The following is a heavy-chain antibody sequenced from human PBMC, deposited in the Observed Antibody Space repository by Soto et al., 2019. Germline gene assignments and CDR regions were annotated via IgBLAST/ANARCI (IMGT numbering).Heavy chain of an antibody. CDR2: INHTGST. J-gene: IGHJ6*02. V-gene: IGHV4-34*01. Sequence: SETLSLTCAVYGGSFSGYYWTWIRQPPGTGLDWIGDINHTGSTYYHPSLLSRVTISADTSMNEFSLRLSSVTAADTAVYYCARLNGYCVSTGCHGYYGMDVWGQGTTVTVSS. CDR3: ARLNGYCVSTGCHGYYGMDV. CDR1: GGSFSGYY. D-gene: IGHD2-2*03.